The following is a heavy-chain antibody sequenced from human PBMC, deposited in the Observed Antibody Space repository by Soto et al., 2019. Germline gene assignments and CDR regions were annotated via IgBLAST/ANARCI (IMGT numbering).Heavy chain of an antibody. D-gene: IGHD6-19*01. CDR1: GGSFSGYY. CDR2: INHSGST. V-gene: IGHV4-34*01. Sequence: PSETLSLTCAVYGGSFSGYYWSWIRQPPGKGLEWVGEINHSGSTNYNPSLKSRVTISVDTSKNQFSLKLSSVTAADTAVYYCARAPFNSGWYYFDYWGQGTLVTVSS. CDR3: ARAPFNSGWYYFDY. J-gene: IGHJ4*02.